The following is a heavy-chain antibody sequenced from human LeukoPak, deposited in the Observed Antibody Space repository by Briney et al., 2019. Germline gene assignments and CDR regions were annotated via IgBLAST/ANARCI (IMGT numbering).Heavy chain of an antibody. V-gene: IGHV3-7*05. J-gene: IGHJ3*02. Sequence: GGSLRLSCVASGFSFSSYWMSWVRQAPGKGLEWVANIKQDGSQKYYVDSVKGRFTISRDNAKNSLYLQMSSLRAEDTALYYCVRDGMGVIKAFDIWGQGAMVTVSS. CDR1: GFSFSSYW. CDR3: VRDGMGVIKAFDI. CDR2: IKQDGSQK. D-gene: IGHD3-10*01.